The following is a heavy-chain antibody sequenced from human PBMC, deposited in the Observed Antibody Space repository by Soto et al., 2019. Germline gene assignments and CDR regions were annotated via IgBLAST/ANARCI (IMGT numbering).Heavy chain of an antibody. D-gene: IGHD1-26*01. J-gene: IGHJ4*02. V-gene: IGHV3-33*01. CDR2: IWHDGGNK. CDR1: GFTFSSYG. CDR3: ARDPGRSYGPD. Sequence: GGSLRLSCAASGFTFSSYGMHWVRQAPGKGLEWVAVIWHDGGNKYYADSVKGRFTISRDNYKKTLYLQMNSLRAEDTALYYCARDPGRSYGPDWGQGNLVTVSS.